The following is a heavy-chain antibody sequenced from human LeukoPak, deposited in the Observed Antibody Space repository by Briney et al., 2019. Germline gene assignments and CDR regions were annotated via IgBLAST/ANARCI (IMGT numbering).Heavy chain of an antibody. Sequence: GSLRLSCAASGFSFSSYGINWVRQAPGKGLEWVSGISGSGDITYYADSVKGRFTISRDNSRNTLYLQMNSLRAEDTAVYYCARRSKSSAIWYYFDYWGQGTLVTVSS. CDR1: GFSFSSYG. CDR3: ARRSKSSAIWYYFDY. D-gene: IGHD6-25*01. CDR2: ISGSGDIT. V-gene: IGHV3-23*01. J-gene: IGHJ4*02.